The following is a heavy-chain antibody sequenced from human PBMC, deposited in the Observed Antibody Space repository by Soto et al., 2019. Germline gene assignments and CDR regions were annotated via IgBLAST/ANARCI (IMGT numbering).Heavy chain of an antibody. CDR2: IYYSGST. J-gene: IGHJ3*02. V-gene: IGHV4-59*01. Sequence: SETLSLTCTVSGGSISSYYWSWIRQPPGKGLEWIGYIYYSGSTNYNPSLKSRVTISVDTSKNQFSLKLSSVTAADTAVYYCARGDYALFDAFDIWGQGTMVTVS. CDR1: GGSISSYY. D-gene: IGHD4-17*01. CDR3: ARGDYALFDAFDI.